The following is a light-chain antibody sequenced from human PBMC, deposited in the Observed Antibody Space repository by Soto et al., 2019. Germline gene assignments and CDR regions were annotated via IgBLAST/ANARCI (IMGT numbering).Light chain of an antibody. V-gene: IGKV1-5*01. CDR2: DAS. J-gene: IGKJ1*01. Sequence: EIQITQSPSTLSASVGDRVTITCRASQSISNRLAWYHQKPGKTPNLLIYDASNLQSGVPSRFSGSGSGTEFTLTISSLQPDDFATYYCQQYNSYSFGQGTKVDIK. CDR3: QQYNSYS. CDR1: QSISNR.